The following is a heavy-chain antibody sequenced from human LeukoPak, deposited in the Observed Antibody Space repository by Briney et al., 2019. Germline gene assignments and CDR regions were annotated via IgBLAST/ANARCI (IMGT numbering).Heavy chain of an antibody. Sequence: PETLSLTCAVYGGSFSGYYWSWIRQPPGKGLEWIGEINHCGSTNYNPSLKSRVTISVDTSKNQFSLKLSSVTAADTAVYYCARGRITMVRGGPHRPPYYYGMDVWGKGTTVTVSS. CDR3: ARGRITMVRGGPHRPPYYYGMDV. CDR1: GGSFSGYY. D-gene: IGHD3-10*01. V-gene: IGHV4-34*01. J-gene: IGHJ6*04. CDR2: INHCGST.